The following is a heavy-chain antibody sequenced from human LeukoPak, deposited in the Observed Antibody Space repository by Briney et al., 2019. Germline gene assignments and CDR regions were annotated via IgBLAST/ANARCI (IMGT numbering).Heavy chain of an antibody. CDR3: ARGYCSDERCPVFPS. V-gene: IGHV4-59*02. CDR1: GGSVTSYY. D-gene: IGHD2-15*01. CDR2: ISSSETT. J-gene: IGHJ5*02. Sequence: PSETLSLTCSVSGGSVTSYYWNWVRQTPGKGLEWIGYISSSETTDYGPSFKSRVTMSPDTSKNQFSLKLSSVTAADTGVYYCARGYCSDERCPVFPSWGQGTLVTVSS.